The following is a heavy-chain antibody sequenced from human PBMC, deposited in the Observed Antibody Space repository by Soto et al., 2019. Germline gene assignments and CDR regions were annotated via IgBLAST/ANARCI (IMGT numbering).Heavy chain of an antibody. CDR2: INSDGTTT. CDR1: GFTFSNYW. V-gene: IGHV3-74*03. J-gene: IGHJ4*01. CDR3: ARGAYESSGYFNDY. D-gene: IGHD3-22*01. Sequence: GGSLRLSCAASGFTFSNYWLHWVRQAPGKGLVWVSRINSDGTTTKYADSVKGRFTISRDNAQHTLDLQMSSLRAEDTAVYYCARGAYESSGYFNDYWGQGTLVTVSS.